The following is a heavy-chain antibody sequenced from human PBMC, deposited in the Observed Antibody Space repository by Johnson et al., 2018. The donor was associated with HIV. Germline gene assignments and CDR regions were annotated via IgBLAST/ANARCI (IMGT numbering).Heavy chain of an antibody. D-gene: IGHD6-13*01. CDR1: GFTFSSYA. Sequence: MLLVESGGGLVQPGGSLRLSCAASGFTFSSYALHWVRQAPGKGLESVSAISSNGGSTYYANSVKGRFTFARDTSKNTLYLQMNSLRAEDTAVYYCAKDLQQPQRGEHALAQDALDIWGKGTMVTVSS. CDR3: AKDLQQPQRGEHALAQDALDI. J-gene: IGHJ3*02. CDR2: ISSNGGST. V-gene: IGHV3-64*01.